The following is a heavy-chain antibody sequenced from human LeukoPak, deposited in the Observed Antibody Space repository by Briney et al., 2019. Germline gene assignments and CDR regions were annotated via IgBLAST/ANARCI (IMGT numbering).Heavy chain of an antibody. J-gene: IGHJ4*02. CDR3: AKVTRIYDSSGYYYYFDY. CDR2: ISGSGAST. D-gene: IGHD3-22*01. V-gene: IGHV3-23*01. Sequence: GGSLRLSCAASGFTFSSYAMSWVRQAPGKGLEWVSAISGSGASTYYADSVKGRFTISRDNSKNTLYLQMNSLRAEDTAVYYCAKVTRIYDSSGYYYYFDYWGQGTLVTVSS. CDR1: GFTFSSYA.